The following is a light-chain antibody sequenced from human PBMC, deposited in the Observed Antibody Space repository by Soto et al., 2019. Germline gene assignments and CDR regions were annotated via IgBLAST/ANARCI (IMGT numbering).Light chain of an antibody. CDR1: QGISSS. V-gene: IGKV1-9*01. Sequence: IQLTQSPSSLSASVGDRVTITCRASQGISSSLAWYQQKPWKAPKLLIYAAATLQSGVPSRFSGSGSGTDFTLTIISLQPEAFATYYCQQLNSYPPTFGQGTQVEIK. CDR3: QQLNSYPPT. CDR2: AAA. J-gene: IGKJ1*01.